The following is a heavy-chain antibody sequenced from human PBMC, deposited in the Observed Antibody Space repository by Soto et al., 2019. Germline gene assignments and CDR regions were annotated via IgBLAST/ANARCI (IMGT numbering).Heavy chain of an antibody. CDR3: AKGLVGATAYYFDY. D-gene: IGHD1-26*01. Sequence: PGGSLRLSCAASGFTFSSYAMIWVRQAPGKGLEWVSAISGSGGSTYYADSVKGRFTISRDNSKNTLYLQMNSLRAEDTAVYYCAKGLVGATAYYFDYWGQGTLVTVSS. V-gene: IGHV3-23*01. CDR2: ISGSGGST. CDR1: GFTFSSYA. J-gene: IGHJ4*02.